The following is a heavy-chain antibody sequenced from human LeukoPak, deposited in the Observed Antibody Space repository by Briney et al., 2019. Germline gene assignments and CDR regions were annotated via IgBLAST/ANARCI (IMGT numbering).Heavy chain of an antibody. V-gene: IGHV3-30*04. CDR1: GFTFSSYA. Sequence: GGSLRLSCAASGFTFSSYAMHWVRQAPGKGLEWVAVIPYDGSNKYYADSVKGRFTISRDNSKNTLYLQMNSLRAEDTAVYYCARGSAGYGVVPAAILTYYYYGMDVWGQGTTVTVSS. D-gene: IGHD2-2*01. J-gene: IGHJ6*02. CDR2: IPYDGSNK. CDR3: ARGSAGYGVVPAAILTYYYYGMDV.